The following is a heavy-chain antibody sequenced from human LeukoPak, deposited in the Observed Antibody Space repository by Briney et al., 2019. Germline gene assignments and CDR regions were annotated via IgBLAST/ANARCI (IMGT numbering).Heavy chain of an antibody. V-gene: IGHV4-59*08. Sequence: SETLSLTCTVSGGSISSYYWSWIRQPPGKGLEWIGYIYYSGSTNYNPSLKSRVTISVDTSKNQFSLKLSSVTAADTAVYYCARHGRYCSGGSCYKRWGQGTLVTVSS. D-gene: IGHD2-15*01. J-gene: IGHJ4*02. CDR3: ARHGRYCSGGSCYKR. CDR1: GGSISSYY. CDR2: IYYSGST.